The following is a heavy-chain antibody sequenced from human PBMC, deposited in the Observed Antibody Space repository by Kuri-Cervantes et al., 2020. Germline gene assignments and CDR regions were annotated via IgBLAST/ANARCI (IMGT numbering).Heavy chain of an antibody. J-gene: IGHJ4*02. CDR1: GFTFSRYW. D-gene: IGHD3-22*01. CDR2: INHDGSEQ. CDR3: ARGVFSDSSSFDY. Sequence: LSLTCAASGFTFSRYWMIWVRQTPGKGLEWVASINHDGSEQYYLDSVKGRFTFSRDNAKNSLFLQMNSLRPEDTSIYYCARGVFSDSSSFDYWGRGTLVTVSS. V-gene: IGHV3-7*01.